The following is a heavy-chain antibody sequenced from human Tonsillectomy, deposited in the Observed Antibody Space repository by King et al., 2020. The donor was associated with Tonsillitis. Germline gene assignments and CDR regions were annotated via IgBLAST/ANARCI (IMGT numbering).Heavy chain of an antibody. CDR3: AEDPPGWHAFDI. CDR2: ISPDNGRT. V-gene: IGHV1-2*04. Sequence: VQLVESGAEMKKPGASVKVSCKASGDTFTDYFIHWVRQAPGQGLEWMGWISPDNGRTNYAPKFRGWVTMTRDTSITTAYLELTRLTSDDTAVYYCAEDPPGWHAFDIWGQGTMVTVSS. J-gene: IGHJ3*02. CDR1: GDTFTDYF. D-gene: IGHD6-19*01.